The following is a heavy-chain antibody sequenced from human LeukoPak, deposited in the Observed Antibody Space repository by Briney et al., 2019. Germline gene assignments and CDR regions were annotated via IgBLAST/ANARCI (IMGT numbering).Heavy chain of an antibody. J-gene: IGHJ6*03. CDR1: GGSISSHY. CDR2: IYYSGST. CDR3: ARGGSTSSYYYYMDV. V-gene: IGHV4-59*11. Sequence: SETLSLTCTVSGGSISSHYWSWIRQPPGKGLEWIGYIYYSGSTNYNPSLKSRVTISVDTPKNQFSLKLSSVTAADTAVYYCARGGSTSSYYYYMDVWGKGTTVTVSS. D-gene: IGHD2-2*01.